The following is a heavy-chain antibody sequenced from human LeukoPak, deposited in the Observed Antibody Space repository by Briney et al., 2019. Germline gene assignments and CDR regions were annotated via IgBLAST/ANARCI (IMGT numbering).Heavy chain of an antibody. V-gene: IGHV3-21*01. CDR2: ISSSSSYI. J-gene: IGHJ4*02. CDR3: AGTLLDSSGYYTDVYYFDY. CDR1: GFTFSSYS. Sequence: GGSLRLSCAASGFTFSSYSMNWVRQAPGKGLEWVSSISSSSSYIYYADSVKGRFTISRDNAKNSLYLQMNSLRAEDTAVYYCAGTLLDSSGYYTDVYYFDYWGQGTLVTVSS. D-gene: IGHD3-22*01.